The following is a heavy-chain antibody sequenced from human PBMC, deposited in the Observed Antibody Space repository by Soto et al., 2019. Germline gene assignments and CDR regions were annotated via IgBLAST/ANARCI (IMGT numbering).Heavy chain of an antibody. J-gene: IGHJ5*02. Sequence: GGSLRLSCAASGFKFDDYSMHWVRQTPAKRLEWVSLISWDGSRTNYADSVRGRFTISRDSSKNSLYLQMNSLRTEDTGMYYCAAADYGDYPNCFDLWGQGILVTVSS. D-gene: IGHD4-17*01. CDR2: ISWDGSRT. V-gene: IGHV3-43*01. CDR1: GFKFDDYS. CDR3: AAADYGDYPNCFDL.